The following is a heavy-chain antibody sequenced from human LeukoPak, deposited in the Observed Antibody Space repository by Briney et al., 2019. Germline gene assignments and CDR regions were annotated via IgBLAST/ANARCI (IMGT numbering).Heavy chain of an antibody. Sequence: PSETLSLTCTVSGGSISSGSYYWSWIRQPAGKGLEWIGRIYTSGSTNYNPSLKSRVTISVDTSKNQFSLKLSSVTAADTAVYYCARDLSIGGAFDIWGQGTMVTVSS. J-gene: IGHJ3*02. CDR1: GGSISSGSYY. CDR2: IYTSGST. CDR3: ARDLSIGGAFDI. V-gene: IGHV4-61*02. D-gene: IGHD1-26*01.